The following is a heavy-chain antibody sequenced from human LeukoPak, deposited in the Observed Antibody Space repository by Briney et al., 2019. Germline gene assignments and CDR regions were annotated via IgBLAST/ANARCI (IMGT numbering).Heavy chain of an antibody. Sequence: PGGSLRLSCAASGFTFSSYSMNWVRQAPGKGLEWVSSISSSSSYIYYADSVKGRFTISRDNAKNSLYLQMNRLRAEDTAVYYCAGSVEYSSSAAGDYWGQGTLVTVSS. D-gene: IGHD6-6*01. CDR2: ISSSSSYI. CDR1: GFTFSSYS. J-gene: IGHJ4*02. V-gene: IGHV3-21*01. CDR3: AGSVEYSSSAAGDY.